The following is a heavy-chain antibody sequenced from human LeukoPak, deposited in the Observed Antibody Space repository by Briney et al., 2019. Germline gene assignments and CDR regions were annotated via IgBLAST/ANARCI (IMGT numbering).Heavy chain of an antibody. Sequence: GSLRLSCTGSGFTLSIFWMSWVRQAPGKGLEWVANIRQDGSERYYMDSVKGRFTISRDNAKNSLYLQMNSLRAEDTAVYYCARDSGVRDFDCWGQGTLVTVSS. J-gene: IGHJ4*02. CDR2: IRQDGSER. CDR1: GFTLSIFW. D-gene: IGHD3-3*01. V-gene: IGHV3-7*04. CDR3: ARDSGVRDFDC.